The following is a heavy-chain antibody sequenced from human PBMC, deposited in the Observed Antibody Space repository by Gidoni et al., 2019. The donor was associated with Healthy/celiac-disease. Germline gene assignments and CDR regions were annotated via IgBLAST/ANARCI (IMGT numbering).Heavy chain of an antibody. CDR3: AKTVGATQPNYYYYYMDV. CDR2: IYSGGST. J-gene: IGHJ6*03. Sequence: EVQLVESGGGLIQPGGSLRLSCAASGFTVSSNYMGWVRQAPGKGLEWVSVIYSGGSTYYADSVKGRFTISRDNSKNTLYLQMNSLRAEDTAVYYCAKTVGATQPNYYYYYMDVWGKGTTVTVSS. CDR1: GFTVSSNY. V-gene: IGHV3-53*01. D-gene: IGHD1-26*01.